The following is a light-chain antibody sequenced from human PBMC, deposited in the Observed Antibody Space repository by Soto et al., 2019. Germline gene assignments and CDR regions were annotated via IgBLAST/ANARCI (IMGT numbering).Light chain of an antibody. J-gene: IGKJ1*01. CDR3: QHYNSYSEA. V-gene: IGKV1-5*03. CDR2: KAS. Sequence: DIQMTQSPSTLSGSVGDRVTITCRASQTISSWLAWYQQKPGKAPKLLIYKASTFKSGVPSRFSGSGSGTEFTLTISSLQPDDFATYYCQHYNSYSEAVGQGTKVDLK. CDR1: QTISSW.